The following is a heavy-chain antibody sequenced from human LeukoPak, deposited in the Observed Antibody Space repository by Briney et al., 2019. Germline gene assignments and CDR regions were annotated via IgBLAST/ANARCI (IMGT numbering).Heavy chain of an antibody. CDR2: TRNKANSYTT. V-gene: IGHV3-72*01. CDR3: SRALYYDRSTYCNDY. D-gene: IGHD3-22*01. J-gene: IGHJ4*02. Sequence: GGSLRLSCAASGFTFSSYSMNWVRQAPGKGLEWLGRTRNKANSYTTEYAASVKGRVTISRDASKSSLYLQMNSLKAEDTAMYYCSRALYYDRSTYCNDYWGQGTLVTVSS. CDR1: GFTFSSYS.